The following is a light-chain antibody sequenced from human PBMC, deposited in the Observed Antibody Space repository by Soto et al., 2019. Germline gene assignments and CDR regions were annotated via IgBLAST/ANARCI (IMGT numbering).Light chain of an antibody. CDR3: QQYNKWPLT. J-gene: IGKJ4*01. CDR1: QSVSSN. V-gene: IGKV3-15*01. CDR2: GAS. Sequence: EIVMTQSPVTLSVSPGERATLSCRASQSVSSNLAWYQQEPGQAPRVLIYGASTRATGIPARFSGSGSGTEFTLTISSLQFEDFAVYYCQQYNKWPLTFGGGTKVEIK.